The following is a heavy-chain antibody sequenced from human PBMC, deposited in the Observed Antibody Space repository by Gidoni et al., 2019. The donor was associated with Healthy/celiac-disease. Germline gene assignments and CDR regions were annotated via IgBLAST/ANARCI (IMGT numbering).Heavy chain of an antibody. Sequence: QVQLVESGGGVVQPGGSLRLSCAASGFTFSSYGMHWVRQAPGKGLEWVAFIRYDGSNKYYADSVKGRFTISRDNSKNTLYLQMNSLRAEDTAVYYCAKGLAVTTHSAPFYGMDVWGQGTTVTVSS. CDR2: IRYDGSNK. J-gene: IGHJ6*02. CDR1: GFTFSSYG. V-gene: IGHV3-30*02. D-gene: IGHD4-17*01. CDR3: AKGLAVTTHSAPFYGMDV.